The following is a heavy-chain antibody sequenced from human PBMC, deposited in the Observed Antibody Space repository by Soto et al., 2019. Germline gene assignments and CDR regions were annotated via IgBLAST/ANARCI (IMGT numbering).Heavy chain of an antibody. CDR1: GYTFTSYY. CDR2: INPSGGST. CDR3: ARVRYGGNSGLYFDY. J-gene: IGHJ4*02. Sequence: ASVKVSCKASGYTFTSYYMHRVRQAPGQGLEWMGIINPSGGSTSYAQKFQGRVTMTRDTSTSTVYMELSSLRSEDTAVYYCARVRYGGNSGLYFDYWGQGTLVTVSS. D-gene: IGHD2-21*02. V-gene: IGHV1-46*01.